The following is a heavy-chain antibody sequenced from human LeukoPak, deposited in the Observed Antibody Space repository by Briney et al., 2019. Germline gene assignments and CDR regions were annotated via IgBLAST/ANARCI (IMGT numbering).Heavy chain of an antibody. CDR3: ARDPDILLGVNFDY. D-gene: IGHD2-21*01. CDR2: INQDGSKQ. V-gene: IGHV3-7*01. J-gene: IGHJ4*02. Sequence: GGSLRLSCAASGFTFSSYWMNWVRQAPGEGLEWVANINQDGSKQNYVDSVKGRFTVSRDNAQNSLYLQMHSLRAEDTAVYYCARDPDILLGVNFDYWGQGALVIVSS. CDR1: GFTFSSYW.